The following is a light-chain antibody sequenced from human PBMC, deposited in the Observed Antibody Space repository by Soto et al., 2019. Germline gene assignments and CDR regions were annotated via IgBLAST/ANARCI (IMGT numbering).Light chain of an antibody. CDR2: AAS. Sequence: DIQMTQSPSSLSASVGDTVTITCRASQGIGNFLAWFQQKPGKAPTSLIYAASTLQSGVPSKFSGSGSETDFTLTISSLQSEDSATYYCQQYHSYPVTFGGGTKVEIK. CDR1: QGIGNF. V-gene: IGKV1-16*02. CDR3: QQYHSYPVT. J-gene: IGKJ4*01.